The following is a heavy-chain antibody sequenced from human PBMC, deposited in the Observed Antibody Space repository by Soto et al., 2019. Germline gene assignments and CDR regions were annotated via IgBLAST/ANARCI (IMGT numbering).Heavy chain of an antibody. Sequence: QITLKESGPTLVKPTQTLTLTCTFSGFSLSTSGVGVGWIRQPPGKALEWLALIYWDDDKRYSPSLKSRLTNTKDTYKNQVFLTMTNMDPVDTATYYCAHTSYYSSGYWFDYWGQGNLVTVSS. V-gene: IGHV2-5*02. CDR2: IYWDDDK. CDR3: AHTSYYSSGYWFDY. CDR1: GFSLSTSGVG. D-gene: IGHD3-22*01. J-gene: IGHJ4*02.